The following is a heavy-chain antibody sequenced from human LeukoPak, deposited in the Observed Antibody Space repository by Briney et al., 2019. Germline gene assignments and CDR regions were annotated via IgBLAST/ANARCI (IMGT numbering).Heavy chain of an antibody. CDR1: GFTFSNAW. V-gene: IGHV3-15*07. D-gene: IGHD1-26*01. J-gene: IGHJ4*02. CDR3: TTSSTEWEPFNY. Sequence: GGSLRLSCAASGFTFSNAWMTWVRQAPGKGLEWVGRIKTKTDGGTIDYSTPVQGRFTISRDDSKNTLYLQMNSLKTEDTAVYYCTTSSTEWEPFNYWGQGTLVTVSS. CDR2: IKTKTDGGTI.